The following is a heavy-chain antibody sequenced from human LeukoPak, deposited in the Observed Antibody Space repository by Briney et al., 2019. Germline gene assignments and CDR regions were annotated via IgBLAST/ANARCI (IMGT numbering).Heavy chain of an antibody. J-gene: IGHJ6*03. CDR2: IIPIFGTA. Sequence: SVKVSCKASGGTFSSYAIGWVRQAPGQGLEWMGGIIPIFGTANYAQKFQGRVTITADKSTSTAYMELSSLRSEDTAVYYCARSPRLRGYSYGYYYYYMDVWGKGTTVTVSS. CDR1: GGTFSSYA. CDR3: ARSPRLRGYSYGYYYYYMDV. D-gene: IGHD5-18*01. V-gene: IGHV1-69*06.